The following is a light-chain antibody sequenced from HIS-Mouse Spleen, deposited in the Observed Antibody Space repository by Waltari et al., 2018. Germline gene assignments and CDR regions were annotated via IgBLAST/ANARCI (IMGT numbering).Light chain of an antibody. CDR1: SSDVGGYNH. Sequence: QSALTQPRSVSGSPGQSVTSSCTGTSSDVGGYNHVPWYQQHPGKAPKLMIYDVSKRPSGVPDRFSGSKSGNTASLTISGLQAEDEADYYCCSYAGSYTVFGGGTKLTVL. V-gene: IGLV2-11*01. J-gene: IGLJ2*01. CDR2: DVS. CDR3: CSYAGSYTV.